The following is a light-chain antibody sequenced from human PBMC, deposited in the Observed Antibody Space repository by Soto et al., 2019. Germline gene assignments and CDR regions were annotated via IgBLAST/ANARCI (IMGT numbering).Light chain of an antibody. V-gene: IGKV1-9*01. Sequence: DIQLTQSPSFLSASVGDRVTITCRASQGISSYLAWYQQKPGKAPNLLIHTASTLQSGVPSRFSGSGSGTELTLTTSSLQSEDFATYYCQQRNSYPITFGPGTRLEIK. CDR3: QQRNSYPIT. CDR2: TAS. CDR1: QGISSY. J-gene: IGKJ5*01.